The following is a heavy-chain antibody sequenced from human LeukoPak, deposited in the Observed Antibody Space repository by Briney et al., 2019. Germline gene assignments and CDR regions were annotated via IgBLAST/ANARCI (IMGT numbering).Heavy chain of an antibody. CDR2: MSGGGDSD. CDR1: GFTFTSYA. V-gene: IGHV3-23*01. Sequence: PRGSLRLSCAASGFTFTSYAMSWVRQTPGKGLEWVASMSGGGDSDYYADSVKGRFTVSRDKSKNTLYVQMNSLRADDTAVYYCTKDASYARENDNSGFFIDWGQGTLVTVSS. D-gene: IGHD3-22*01. CDR3: TKDASYARENDNSGFFID. J-gene: IGHJ1*01.